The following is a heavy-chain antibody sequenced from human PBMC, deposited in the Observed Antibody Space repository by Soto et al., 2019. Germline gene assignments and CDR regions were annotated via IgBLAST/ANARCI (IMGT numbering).Heavy chain of an antibody. V-gene: IGHV3-21*01. CDR3: ARVRARGSGYTLDY. CDR2: ISSSSSYI. D-gene: IGHD3-22*01. J-gene: IGHJ4*02. Sequence: GGSLRLSCAASGFTFSSYSMNWVRQAPGKGLEWVSSISSSSSYIYYADSVKGRFTISRDNAKNSLYLQMNSLRAEDTAVYYCARVRARGSGYTLDYWGQGTLVTVSS. CDR1: GFTFSSYS.